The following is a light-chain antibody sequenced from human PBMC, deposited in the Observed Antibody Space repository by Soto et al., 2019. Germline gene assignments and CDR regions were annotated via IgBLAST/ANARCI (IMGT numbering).Light chain of an antibody. J-gene: IGKJ1*01. CDR1: QSLTYNY. CDR3: QRYGSSPPWT. CDR2: GIS. Sequence: EVVLTQSPGTLSLSPGERAALSCRASQSLTYNYLAWFQQKPGQAPRLLIYGISNRAPDIPDRFSGSGSGTDFTLTISRLEPEDFAVYYCQRYGSSPPWTFGQGTKVEIK. V-gene: IGKV3-20*01.